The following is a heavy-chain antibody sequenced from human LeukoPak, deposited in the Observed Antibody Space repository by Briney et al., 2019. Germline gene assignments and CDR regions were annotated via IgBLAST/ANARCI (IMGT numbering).Heavy chain of an antibody. CDR3: AKDSCSSTSFRGYFDY. J-gene: IGHJ4*02. Sequence: PGGSLRLSCAASGFTFSIYAMSWVRQAPGKGLEWVSAISGSGGSTYYADSVKGRFTISRDNSKNTLYLQMNSLRAEDTAVYYCAKDSCSSTSFRGYFDYWGQGTLVTVSS. V-gene: IGHV3-23*01. CDR2: ISGSGGST. D-gene: IGHD2-2*01. CDR1: GFTFSIYA.